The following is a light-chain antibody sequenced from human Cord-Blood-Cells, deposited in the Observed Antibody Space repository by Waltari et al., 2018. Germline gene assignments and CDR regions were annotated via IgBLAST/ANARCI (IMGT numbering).Light chain of an antibody. J-gene: IGLJ1*01. CDR3: SSYAGSNNYV. CDR1: SSDVGGYNY. V-gene: IGLV2-8*01. Sequence: QSALTQPPSASGSPGQSVPISCTATSSDVGGYNYVSWYQQHPGKAPTLMIYEVSKRPSGVPDRFSGSKSGNTASLTVSGLQAEDEADYYCSSYAGSNNYVFGTGTKVTVL. CDR2: EVS.